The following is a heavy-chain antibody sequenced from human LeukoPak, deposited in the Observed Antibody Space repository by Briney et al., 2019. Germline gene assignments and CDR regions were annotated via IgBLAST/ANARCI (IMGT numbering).Heavy chain of an antibody. CDR3: AREGNELYDFWSGYYGY. CDR2: IGEEKSGSWT. CDR1: GFTLSNYP. V-gene: IGHV3-23*01. D-gene: IGHD3-3*01. Sequence: GGSLRLSCAASGFTLSNYPMGWVRQAPVKGLEWLSAIGEEKSGSWTKSADSVKGRFTISRDNSKNTLYLQMNSLRAEDTAVYYCAREGNELYDFWSGYYGYWGQGTLVTVSS. J-gene: IGHJ4*02.